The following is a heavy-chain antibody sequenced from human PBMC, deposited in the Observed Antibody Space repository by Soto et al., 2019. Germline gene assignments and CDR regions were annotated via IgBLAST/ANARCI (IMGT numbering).Heavy chain of an antibody. Sequence: SETLSLTCTVSGGSISSSSYYWGWIRQPPGKGLEWIGSIYYSGSTYYNPSLKSRVTISVDTSKNQFSLKLSSVTAADTAVYYCARALNTGMEWYQDYYYYYGMDVWGQGTTVTVSS. CDR3: ARALNTGMEWYQDYYYYYGMDV. CDR1: GGSISSSSYY. D-gene: IGHD3-3*01. J-gene: IGHJ6*02. V-gene: IGHV4-39*01. CDR2: IYYSGST.